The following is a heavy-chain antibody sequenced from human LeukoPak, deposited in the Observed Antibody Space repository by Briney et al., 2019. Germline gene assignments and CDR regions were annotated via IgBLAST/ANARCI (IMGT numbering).Heavy chain of an antibody. V-gene: IGHV4-34*01. CDR2: INHSGST. D-gene: IGHD2-15*01. Sequence: SETLSLTCAVYGGSFSGYYWSWIRQPPGKGLEWIGEINHSGSTNYNPSLKSRVTISVDTSKNQFSLKLSSVTAADTAVYYCARFEGYCSGGSCYSGANWYDPWGQGTLVTVSS. J-gene: IGHJ5*02. CDR1: GGSFSGYY. CDR3: ARFEGYCSGGSCYSGANWYDP.